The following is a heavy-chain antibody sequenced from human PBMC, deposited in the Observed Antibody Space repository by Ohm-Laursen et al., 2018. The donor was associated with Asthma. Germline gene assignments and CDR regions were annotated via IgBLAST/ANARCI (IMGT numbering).Heavy chain of an antibody. Sequence: SLRLSCSASGFTFDAYSMYWVRQAPGKGLEWVSLISWDGDSTYYADSVKGRFTISRDNSKNTLYLQMNSLRAEDTAVYYCARDAQDKDYYYGMDVWGQGTAVTVSS. CDR3: ARDAQDKDYYYGMDV. CDR2: ISWDGDST. V-gene: IGHV3-43*01. D-gene: IGHD2-15*01. J-gene: IGHJ6*02. CDR1: GFTFDAYS.